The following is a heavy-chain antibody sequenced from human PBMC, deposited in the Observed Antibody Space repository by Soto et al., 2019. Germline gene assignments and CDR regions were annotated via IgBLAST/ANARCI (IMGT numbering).Heavy chain of an antibody. Sequence: GGSLRLSCAASGFTFSSYAMSWVRQAPGKGLEWVSAISGSGGSTYYADSVKGRFTISRDNSKNTLYLQMNSLRAEDTAVYYCAKDLDYGDYYYYYGMDVWGQGTTVTVSS. CDR1: GFTFSSYA. J-gene: IGHJ6*02. CDR2: ISGSGGST. CDR3: AKDLDYGDYYYYYGMDV. V-gene: IGHV3-23*01. D-gene: IGHD4-17*01.